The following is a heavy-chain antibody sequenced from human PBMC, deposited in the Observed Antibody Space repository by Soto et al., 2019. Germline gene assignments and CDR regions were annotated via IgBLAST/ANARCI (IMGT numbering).Heavy chain of an antibody. J-gene: IGHJ2*01. CDR3: ARMSYFYDKWYFDL. CDR1: GASINNNDYY. CDR2: VYYSGTT. V-gene: IGHV4-30-4*01. D-gene: IGHD3-22*01. Sequence: QLQESGPGLVKPSQTLSLTCTVSGASINNNDYYWSWIRQTPGKGLEWIGYVYYSGTTDYIPSLKSRLSMSIDKSQNQFTLKLNSVTAADTATYYCARMSYFYDKWYFDLVGRGTLVTVSS.